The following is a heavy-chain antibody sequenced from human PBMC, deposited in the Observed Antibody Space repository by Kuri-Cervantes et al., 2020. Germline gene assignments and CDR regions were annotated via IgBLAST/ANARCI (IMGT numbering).Heavy chain of an antibody. CDR1: GFTFSSYA. V-gene: IGHV3-23*01. D-gene: IGHD5-12*01. CDR3: ARMAYSGYDTFDY. CDR2: ISGSGGST. Sequence: ETLSLTCAASGFTFSSYAMSWVRQAPGKGLEWVSAISGSGGSTYYADSVKGRFTISRDNSKNTLYLQMNSLRAEDTAVYYCARMAYSGYDTFDYWGQGTLVTVSS. J-gene: IGHJ4*02.